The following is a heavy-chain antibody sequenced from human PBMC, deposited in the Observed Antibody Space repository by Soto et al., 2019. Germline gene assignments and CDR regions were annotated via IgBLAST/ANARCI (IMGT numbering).Heavy chain of an antibody. CDR3: ARQPPHIVVVPAIPGYFDN. V-gene: IGHV4-39*01. D-gene: IGHD2-21*02. J-gene: IGHJ4*02. CDR1: GDSISSNSFN. Sequence: ASETLSLTCTVSGDSISSNSFNWGWIRQPPGKGLEWIGSIYYSGTTYYNPSLKSRVTISVDTSKNQCSLKVKSVTAADTAVYYCARQPPHIVVVPAIPGYFDNWGQATLVTVSS. CDR2: IYYSGTT.